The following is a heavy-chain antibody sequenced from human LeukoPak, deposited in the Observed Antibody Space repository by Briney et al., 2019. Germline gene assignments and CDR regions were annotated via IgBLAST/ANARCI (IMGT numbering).Heavy chain of an antibody. CDR3: ARQTRTTGTSNFDY. CDR1: GGSISSYY. V-gene: IGHV4-59*08. Sequence: SETLSLTCTVSGGSISSYYWSWIRQPPWKGLEWIGYIYYSGSTNYNPSLKSRVTISVDTSENQFSLKLSSVTAADTAVYYCARQTRTTGTSNFDYWGQGTLVTVSS. CDR2: IYYSGST. D-gene: IGHD1-1*01. J-gene: IGHJ4*02.